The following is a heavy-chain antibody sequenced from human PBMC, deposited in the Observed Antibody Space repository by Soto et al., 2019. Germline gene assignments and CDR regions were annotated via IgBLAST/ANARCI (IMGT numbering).Heavy chain of an antibody. CDR1: GGSISSYY. V-gene: IGHV4-59*01. CDR3: ARVYGLGAFVI. CDR2: IYYSGST. Sequence: PSETLSLTCTVSGGSISSYYWSWIRQPPGKGLEWIGYIYYSGSTNYNPSLKSRVTISVDTSKNQFSLKLSSVTAADTAVYYCARVYGLGAFVIWGQGTMVTVSS. J-gene: IGHJ3*02. D-gene: IGHD4-17*01.